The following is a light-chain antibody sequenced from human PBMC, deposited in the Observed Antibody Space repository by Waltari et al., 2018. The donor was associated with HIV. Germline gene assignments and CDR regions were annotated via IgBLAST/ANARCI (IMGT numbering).Light chain of an antibody. J-gene: IGLJ3*02. CDR2: DVS. Sequence: QSALTQPRSVSGSPGQSVTISCPGTSSDVGGSNYVSWYQQHPGKAPKFIMYDVSKRPSGVPDRFSGSKSGNTASLTISGLQAEDEADYYCCSYAGSYPVVFGGGTKLTVL. CDR1: SSDVGGSNY. V-gene: IGLV2-11*01. CDR3: CSYAGSYPVV.